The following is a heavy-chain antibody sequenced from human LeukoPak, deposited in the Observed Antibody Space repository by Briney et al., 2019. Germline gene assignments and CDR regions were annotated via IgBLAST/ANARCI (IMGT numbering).Heavy chain of an antibody. CDR2: IYYSGST. D-gene: IGHD3-10*01. Sequence: PSETLSLTCTVSGGSISSGDYYWSWIRQPPGKGLEWIGYIYYSGSTYYNPSLKSRVTISVDTSKNQFSLKLSSVTAAGTAVYYCAREAVTPGGNWFDPWGQGTLVTVSS. CDR1: GGSISSGDYY. J-gene: IGHJ5*02. CDR3: AREAVTPGGNWFDP. V-gene: IGHV4-30-4*08.